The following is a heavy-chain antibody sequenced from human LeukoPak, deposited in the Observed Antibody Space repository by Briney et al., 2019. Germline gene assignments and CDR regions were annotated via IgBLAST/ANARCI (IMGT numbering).Heavy chain of an antibody. Sequence: SETLSLTCTVSGGSISSYYWSWIRQPPGKGLEWIGYIYYSGSTNYNPSLKSRVTISVDTSKNQFSLKLSSVTAADTAVYYCARGIRTVGASFDYWGQGTLVTVSS. CDR2: IYYSGST. J-gene: IGHJ4*02. CDR3: ARGIRTVGASFDY. D-gene: IGHD1-26*01. V-gene: IGHV4-59*01. CDR1: GGSISSYY.